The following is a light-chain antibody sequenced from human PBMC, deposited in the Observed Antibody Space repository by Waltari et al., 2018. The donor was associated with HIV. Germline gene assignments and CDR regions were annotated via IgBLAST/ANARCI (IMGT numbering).Light chain of an antibody. J-gene: IGLJ2*01. CDR3: SSYTNSIPFKWI. CDR2: DFS. CDR1: GSDVGLYNS. V-gene: IGLV2-14*03. Sequence: QAALTQPASVSGSTGQSITFSGAVTGSDVGLYNSVSWSQQPPGKAPKVGIYDFSNPPSGVSNRFSGYKSGNTASLTISGLQAEDYADYYCSSYTNSIPFKWIFGGGTRLTVL.